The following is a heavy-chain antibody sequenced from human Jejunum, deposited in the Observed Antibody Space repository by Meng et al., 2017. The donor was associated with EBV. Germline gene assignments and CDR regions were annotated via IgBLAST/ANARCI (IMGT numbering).Heavy chain of an antibody. CDR1: GGSISTDNW. J-gene: IGHJ4*02. CDR2: IHHSGST. D-gene: IGHD5-24*01. V-gene: IGHV4-4*02. CDR3: ARDRGVEDY. Sequence: QVQPQESGPGLVKPSRPLSLTCAVSGGSISTDNWWSWVRQPPGKGLEYIGEIHHSGSTKYNPSLKSRVTISVDKSNNHFSLKLSSVTAADTAVYYCARDRGVEDYWGQGTLVTVSS.